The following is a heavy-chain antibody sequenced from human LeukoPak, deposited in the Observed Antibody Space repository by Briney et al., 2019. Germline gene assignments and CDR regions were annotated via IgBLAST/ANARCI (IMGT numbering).Heavy chain of an antibody. V-gene: IGHV1-8*01. CDR3: ARFGQSLVSAVPGLDF. D-gene: IGHD6-19*01. CDR2: MNPNGGST. CDR1: GYTFTSYD. J-gene: IGHJ4*02. Sequence: ASVKVSCKASGYTFTSYDINWVRQATGQGLEWMGWMNPNGGSTVYAQKFQGRVTMTRNTSKTTAYMELSSLTSEDTAVYYCARFGQSLVSAVPGLDFWGQGTLVTVSS.